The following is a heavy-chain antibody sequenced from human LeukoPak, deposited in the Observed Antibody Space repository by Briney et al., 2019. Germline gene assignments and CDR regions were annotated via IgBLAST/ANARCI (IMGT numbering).Heavy chain of an antibody. CDR3: VKSFSSSWYAGFDY. V-gene: IGHV3-64D*06. CDR2: ISSNGGTT. J-gene: IGHJ4*02. CDR1: GFTFSSYG. D-gene: IGHD6-13*01. Sequence: GGSLRLSCSASGFTFSSYGMYWVGQPPGKGLEYVSVISSNGGTTDYAHSVKGRFTISRDNSKNTLYLQMSSLRPEDTAVYYCVKSFSSSWYAGFDYWGQGTLVTVSS.